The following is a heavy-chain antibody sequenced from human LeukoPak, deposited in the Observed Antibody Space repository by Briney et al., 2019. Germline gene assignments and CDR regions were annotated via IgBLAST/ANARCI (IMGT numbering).Heavy chain of an antibody. CDR3: ARQGTRYCSGGSCYCDY. CDR2: ISAYTGNT. J-gene: IGHJ4*02. D-gene: IGHD2-15*01. V-gene: IGHV1-18*04. Sequence: ASVKVSCKAAGDTFTSYGISWVRQAPGQGLEWMGWISAYTGNTNYAQKFQGRVTMTTDTSTSTGYMELRSLRSDDTAVYFCARQGTRYCSGGSCYCDYWGQGTLVTVSS. CDR1: GDTFTSYG.